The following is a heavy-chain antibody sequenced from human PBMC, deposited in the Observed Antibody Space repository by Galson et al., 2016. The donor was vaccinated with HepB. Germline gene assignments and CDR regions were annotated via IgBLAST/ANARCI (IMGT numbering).Heavy chain of an antibody. J-gene: IGHJ4*02. Sequence: SLRLSCAASGFTFSSYAMTWVRQAPGKGLEWVSSITSSGGNTYYKDSVKGRFTISRDNSQNTLLLQMNSLRAEDTAVYYCAKDGIMVAANPYHFHYWGQGTPVTVSS. CDR2: ITSSGGNT. CDR1: GFTFSSYA. D-gene: IGHD2-15*01. V-gene: IGHV3-23*01. CDR3: AKDGIMVAANPYHFHY.